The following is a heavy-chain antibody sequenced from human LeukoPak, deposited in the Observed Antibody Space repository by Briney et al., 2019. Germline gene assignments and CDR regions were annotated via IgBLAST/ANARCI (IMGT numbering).Heavy chain of an antibody. CDR1: GGSIGSGDHY. J-gene: IGHJ4*02. V-gene: IGHV4-30-4*01. D-gene: IGHD2/OR15-2a*01. Sequence: SETLSLTCTVSGGSIGSGDHYWSWIRQPPGKGLEWIGYIYYSGSTYYNPSLKSRVTISVDTSKNQFSLKLSSVTAADTAVYYCARALYGRPFDYWGQGTLVTVSS. CDR2: IYYSGST. CDR3: ARALYGRPFDY.